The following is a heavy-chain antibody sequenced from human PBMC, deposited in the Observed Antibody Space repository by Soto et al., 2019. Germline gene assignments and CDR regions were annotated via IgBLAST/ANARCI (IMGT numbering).Heavy chain of an antibody. CDR1: GATFSRHG. V-gene: IGHV1-69*01. J-gene: IGHJ4*02. Sequence: QVHLVQSGGEVKRPGSSVKVSCKASGATFSRHGFNWVRQAPGQGLEWMGGIIPTAGTAHYAQKFQGRVTITADESTSTVYMELSSLRSEDTAVYFCARDRGTGSYHYFDYWGQGTLVTVSS. D-gene: IGHD1-26*01. CDR2: IIPTAGTA. CDR3: ARDRGTGSYHYFDY.